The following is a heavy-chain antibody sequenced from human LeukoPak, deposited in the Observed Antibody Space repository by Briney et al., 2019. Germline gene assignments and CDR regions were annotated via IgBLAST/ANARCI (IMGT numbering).Heavy chain of an antibody. V-gene: IGHV4-4*07. J-gene: IGHJ6*03. Sequence: SETLSLTCTVSGGSISSYYWSWTRQPAGKGLEWIGRIYTSGSTNYNPSLKSRVTMSVDTSKSQFSLKLSSVTAADTAVYYCARVCRSQLPYYYYMDVWGKGTTVTVSS. D-gene: IGHD2-2*01. CDR3: ARVCRSQLPYYYYMDV. CDR1: GGSISSYY. CDR2: IYTSGST.